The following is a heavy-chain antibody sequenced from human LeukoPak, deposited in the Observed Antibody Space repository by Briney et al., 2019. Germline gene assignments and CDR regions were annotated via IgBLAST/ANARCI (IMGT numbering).Heavy chain of an antibody. CDR1: GLTFSSYS. J-gene: IGHJ4*02. D-gene: IGHD3-10*01. Sequence: GGSLRLSCAASGLTFSSYSMNWVRQAPGKGLEWVSSISSSSSYIYYADSVKGRFTISIDNAKNSLYLQMNSLRAEDTAVYYCARENYGWGSTYYWGQATLVTVSS. CDR3: ARENYGWGSTYY. CDR2: ISSSSSYI. V-gene: IGHV3-21*01.